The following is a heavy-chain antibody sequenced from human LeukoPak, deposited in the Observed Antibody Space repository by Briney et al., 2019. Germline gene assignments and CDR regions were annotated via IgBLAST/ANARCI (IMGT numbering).Heavy chain of an antibody. CDR2: ISYDGSNK. CDR1: GFTFSSYG. D-gene: IGHD6-19*01. J-gene: IGHJ6*02. Sequence: GRSLRLSCVASGFTFSSYGMHWVRQAPGKGLEWVAVISYDGSNKYYADSVKGRFTISRDNSKNTLYLQMNSLRAEDTAVYYCAKIDIAVAGTGDYYYGMDVWGQGTTVTVSS. CDR3: AKIDIAVAGTGDYYYGMDV. V-gene: IGHV3-30*18.